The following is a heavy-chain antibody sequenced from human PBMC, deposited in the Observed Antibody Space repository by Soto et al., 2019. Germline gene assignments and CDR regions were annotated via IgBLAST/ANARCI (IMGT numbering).Heavy chain of an antibody. D-gene: IGHD6-19*01. J-gene: IGHJ6*02. Sequence: QVQLVESGGGVVQPGRSLRLSCAASGFTFSSYGMHWVRQAPGKGLEWVAVISYDGSNKYYADSVKGRFTISRDNSKNTLYLQMNSLRAEDTAVYYCAKDLGAVAGIVPKEKGLNHYYYYGMDVWGQGTTVTVSS. CDR3: AKDLGAVAGIVPKEKGLNHYYYYGMDV. CDR2: ISYDGSNK. CDR1: GFTFSSYG. V-gene: IGHV3-30*18.